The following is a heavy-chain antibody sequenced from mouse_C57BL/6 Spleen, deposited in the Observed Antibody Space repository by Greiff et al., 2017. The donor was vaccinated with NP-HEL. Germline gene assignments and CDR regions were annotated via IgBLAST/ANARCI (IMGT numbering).Heavy chain of an antibody. Sequence: EVKVVESGGGLVKPGGSLKLSCAASGFTFSDYGMHWVRQAPEKGLEWVAYISSGSSTIYYADTVKGRFTISRDNAKNTLFLQMTSLRSEDTAMYYCARDYYGSSFLYYYAMDYWGQGTSVTVSS. V-gene: IGHV5-17*01. J-gene: IGHJ4*01. CDR2: ISSGSSTI. CDR3: ARDYYGSSFLYYYAMDY. CDR1: GFTFSDYG. D-gene: IGHD1-1*01.